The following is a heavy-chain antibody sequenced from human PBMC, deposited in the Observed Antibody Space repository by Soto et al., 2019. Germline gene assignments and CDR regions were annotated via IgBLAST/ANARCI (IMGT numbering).Heavy chain of an antibody. CDR2: IYPGDSDT. J-gene: IGHJ4*02. CDR3: ARRATEVGYDY. V-gene: IGHV5-51*01. D-gene: IGHD2-8*02. Sequence: GESLKISCKGSGYSFTSYWIGWVRQMPGKGLEWMGIIYPGDSDTKYSSSFQGQVTISADKSIGTAYLQWSSLKASDTAMYYCARRATEVGYDYWGQGPLVTVSS. CDR1: GYSFTSYW.